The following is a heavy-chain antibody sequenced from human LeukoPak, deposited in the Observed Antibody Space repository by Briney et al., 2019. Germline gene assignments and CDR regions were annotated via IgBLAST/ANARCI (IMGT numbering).Heavy chain of an antibody. Sequence: GASVKVSCKASGGTFSSYAISWVRQAPGQGLEWMGRIIPILGIANYAQKFQGRVTITADKSTSTAYMELSSLRSEDTAVYYCARDLSGSLYFDYWGQGILVTVSA. J-gene: IGHJ4*02. CDR3: ARDLSGSLYFDY. V-gene: IGHV1-69*04. D-gene: IGHD3-10*01. CDR1: GGTFSSYA. CDR2: IIPILGIA.